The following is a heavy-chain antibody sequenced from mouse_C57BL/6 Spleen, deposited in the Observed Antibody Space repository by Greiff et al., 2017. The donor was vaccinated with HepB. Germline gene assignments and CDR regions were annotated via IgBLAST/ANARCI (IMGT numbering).Heavy chain of an antibody. J-gene: IGHJ4*01. CDR2: IDPSDSYT. D-gene: IGHD2-1*01. Sequence: QVQLQQSGAELVKPGASVKLSCKASGYTFTSYWMQWVKQRPGQGLEWIGEIDPSDSYTNYNQKFKGKATLTVDTSSSTAYMQLSSLTSEDSAVYYCARGYYGNYYAMDYWGQGTSVTVSS. CDR1: GYTFTSYW. V-gene: IGHV1-50*01. CDR3: ARGYYGNYYAMDY.